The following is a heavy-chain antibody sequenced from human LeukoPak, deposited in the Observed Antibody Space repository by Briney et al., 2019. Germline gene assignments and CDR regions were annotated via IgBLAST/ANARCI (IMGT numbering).Heavy chain of an antibody. D-gene: IGHD6-6*01. CDR3: ARGGPWQLSNWFDP. CDR2: INTNTGNP. Sequence: ASVKVSCKASGYTFTSYAMNWVRQAPGQGPEWMGWINTNTGNPAYAQGFTGRFVFSLDTSVSTAYLQISSLKAEDTAIYYCARGGPWQLSNWFDPWGQGTLVTVSS. CDR1: GYTFTSYA. J-gene: IGHJ5*02. V-gene: IGHV7-4-1*02.